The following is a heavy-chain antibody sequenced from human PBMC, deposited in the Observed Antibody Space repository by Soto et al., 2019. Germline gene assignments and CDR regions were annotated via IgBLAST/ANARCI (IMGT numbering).Heavy chain of an antibody. CDR2: IYPDDSDT. J-gene: IGHJ4*02. CDR1: GYIFTRYW. V-gene: IGHV5-51*01. Sequence: VESVTISCQVSGYIFTRYWIGWVRHMPGKGLEWMGLIYPDDSDTRYSPSFQGQVTISADKSTSTAYLQWSSLKASDSAMYYCARQLYNSSSFPAYWGQGTMVTVSS. CDR3: ARQLYNSSSFPAY. D-gene: IGHD6-6*01.